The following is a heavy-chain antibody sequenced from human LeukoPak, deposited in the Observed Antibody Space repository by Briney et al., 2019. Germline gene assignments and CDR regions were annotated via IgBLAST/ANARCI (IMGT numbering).Heavy chain of an antibody. CDR2: ISSSGSTI. Sequence: GGSLRLSCAASGFTFSSYSMNWVRQAPGKGLEWVSYISSSGSTIYYADSVKGRFTISRDNAKNSLYLQMNSLRAEDTAVYYCAGEVWFGERTDSDYWGQGTLVTVSS. D-gene: IGHD3-10*01. CDR1: GFTFSSYS. CDR3: AGEVWFGERTDSDY. V-gene: IGHV3-48*04. J-gene: IGHJ4*02.